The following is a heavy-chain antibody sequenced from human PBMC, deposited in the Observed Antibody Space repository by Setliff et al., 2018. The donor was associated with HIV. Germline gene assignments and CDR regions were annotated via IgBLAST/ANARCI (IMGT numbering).Heavy chain of an antibody. V-gene: IGHV4-31*03. CDR1: GGSISSGGYY. Sequence: SETLSLTCTVSGGSISSGGYYWSWIRQHPGKGLEWFGYIYYSGSTYYNPSLKSRVTISVDTSKNQFSLKLSSVTATDTAVYYCVRQGLTMNRGVPAPILYYFDYWGQGILVTVSS. CDR3: VRQGLTMNRGVPAPILYYFDY. D-gene: IGHD3-10*01. CDR2: IYYSGST. J-gene: IGHJ4*02.